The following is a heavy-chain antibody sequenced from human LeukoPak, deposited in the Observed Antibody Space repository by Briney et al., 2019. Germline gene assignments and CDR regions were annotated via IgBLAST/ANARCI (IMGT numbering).Heavy chain of an antibody. CDR3: ARGLEQLAIDY. Sequence: SETLSLTCAVYGGSFSGYYWSWIRQLPGKGLEWIGEIDHSGSTNYNPSLKSRVTISVDTSKNQFSLKLSSVTAADTAVYYCARGLEQLAIDYWGQGTLVTVSS. J-gene: IGHJ4*02. V-gene: IGHV4-34*01. CDR2: IDHSGST. D-gene: IGHD6-13*01. CDR1: GGSFSGYY.